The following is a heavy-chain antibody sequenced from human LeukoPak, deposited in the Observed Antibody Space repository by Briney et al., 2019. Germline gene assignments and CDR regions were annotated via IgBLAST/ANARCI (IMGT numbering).Heavy chain of an antibody. CDR3: AKDRDSSSWYLGSCFGDS. V-gene: IGHV3-23*01. CDR2: ITGSEGST. J-gene: IGHJ4*02. Sequence: GGSLRLSCAASGFTFSSYALSWVRQAPGKGLEWVSGITGSEGSTFYADSVKGRFTISRDNSKNTLYLEMNSLRAEDTAVYYCAKDRDSSSWYLGSCFGDSWSQGTLVTVSS. CDR1: GFTFSSYA. D-gene: IGHD6-13*01.